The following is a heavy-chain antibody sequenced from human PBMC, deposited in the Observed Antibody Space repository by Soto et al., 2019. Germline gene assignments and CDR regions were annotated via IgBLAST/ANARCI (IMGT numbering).Heavy chain of an antibody. Sequence: GGSLRLSCAASGFIFSIHDMHWVRQGAERGLEWVSGIGVVGDTYYLDSVKGRFTVSRDDASNSFYLQMNNLRAGDTAIYYCTRRYCGGAGIPGIGFDYWGQGTRVTVSS. CDR1: GFIFSIHD. D-gene: IGHD2-21*01. J-gene: IGHJ4*02. CDR3: TRRYCGGAGIPGIGFDY. V-gene: IGHV3-13*01. CDR2: IGVVGDT.